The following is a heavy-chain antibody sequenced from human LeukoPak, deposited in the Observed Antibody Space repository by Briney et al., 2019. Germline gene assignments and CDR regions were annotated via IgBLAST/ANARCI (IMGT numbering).Heavy chain of an antibody. Sequence: PSETLSLTCAVSGGSISSGGYSWSWIRQPPGKGLEWIGYIYHSGSTYYNPSLKSRVTISVDRSKNQFSLKLSSVTAADTAVYYCATGYCSGGSCYTLGYWGQGTLVTVSS. J-gene: IGHJ4*02. CDR1: GGSISSGGYS. CDR2: IYHSGST. D-gene: IGHD2-15*01. V-gene: IGHV4-30-2*01. CDR3: ATGYCSGGSCYTLGY.